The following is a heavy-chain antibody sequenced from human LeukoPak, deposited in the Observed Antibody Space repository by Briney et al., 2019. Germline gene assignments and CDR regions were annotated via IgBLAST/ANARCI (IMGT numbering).Heavy chain of an antibody. CDR1: GFTFTTYW. CDR3: ARPLMYYYGSETYFWFDP. J-gene: IGHJ5*02. D-gene: IGHD3-10*01. CDR2: IKQDGSEQ. V-gene: IGHV3-7*01. Sequence: GGSLRLSCAASGFTFTTYWVGWVRQAPGKGLEWVANIKQDGSEQYYVDSVKGRFTISRDNAKNSLSLQMNSLRAEDTAVYYCARPLMYYYGSETYFWFDPWGQGTLVTVSS.